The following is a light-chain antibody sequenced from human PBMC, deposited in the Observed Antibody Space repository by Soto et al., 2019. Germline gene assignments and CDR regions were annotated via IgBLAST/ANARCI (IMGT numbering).Light chain of an antibody. CDR2: GAS. CDR1: QSVSSKY. CDR3: QAYGSSL. Sequence: ENVLTQSPGTLSLSPGERATLSCRASQSVSSKYLAWYQQKPGQPPRLLIYGASSRATGIPDRFSGSGSGTDFTLTISRLEPEDFAVYFCQAYGSSLFGPGTKVDIK. V-gene: IGKV3-20*01. J-gene: IGKJ3*01.